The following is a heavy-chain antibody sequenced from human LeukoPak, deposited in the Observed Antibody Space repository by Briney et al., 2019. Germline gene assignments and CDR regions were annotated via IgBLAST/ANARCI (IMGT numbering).Heavy chain of an antibody. CDR1: GFTFSNYW. Sequence: GGSLRLSCAASGFTFSNYWMHWVRQAPGKGLVWVSRIKNDGSGTIYADSVKGRFTISRDNAKNTLYLQMNSLRAEDTAVYYCARNPSTSMELWGQGTLVTVSS. V-gene: IGHV3-74*01. J-gene: IGHJ4*02. CDR3: ARNPSTSMEL. D-gene: IGHD5-18*01. CDR2: IKNDGSGT.